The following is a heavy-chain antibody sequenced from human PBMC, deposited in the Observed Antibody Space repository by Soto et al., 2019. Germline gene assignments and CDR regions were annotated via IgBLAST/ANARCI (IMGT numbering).Heavy chain of an antibody. CDR2: IYYSGST. CDR3: ARVDWNVRYYYAMDV. V-gene: IGHV4-31*03. D-gene: IGHD1-1*01. J-gene: IGHJ6*02. CDR1: RGSINSGGYY. Sequence: QVQLQASGPGLVKPSQTLSLTCTVSRGSINSGGYYWSWIRQHPGKGLAWIGNIYYSGSTYYNPSLKSRLTISVDTSKNHFSLRLTSVTAADTAVYYCARVDWNVRYYYAMDVWGQGTTVTVSS.